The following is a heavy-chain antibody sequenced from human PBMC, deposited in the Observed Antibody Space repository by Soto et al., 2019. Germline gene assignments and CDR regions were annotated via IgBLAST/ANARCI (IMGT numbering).Heavy chain of an antibody. V-gene: IGHV1-2*02. CDR3: ARDPRPPSGWLGFWEYGMDV. D-gene: IGHD3-3*01. CDR1: GYTFTGNY. J-gene: IGHJ6*02. CDR2: VNPDNGGT. Sequence: QVHLVQSGAEVKKPGASVKVSCKASGYTFTGNYIHWVRQAPGQGLEWMGWVNPDNGGTTSAQKYQGRVTMTRDTPVTTAYRELTRLTSDDAAVYYCARDPRPPSGWLGFWEYGMDVWGQGTTVTVSS.